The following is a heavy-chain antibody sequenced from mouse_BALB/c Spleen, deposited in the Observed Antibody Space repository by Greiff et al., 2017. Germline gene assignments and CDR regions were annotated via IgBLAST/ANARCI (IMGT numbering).Heavy chain of an antibody. CDR1: GFTFSSYA. Sequence: EVKLVESGGGLVKPGGSLKLSCAASGFTFSSYAMSWVRQTPEKRLEWVASISSGGSNYYPDSVKGRFTISRDNARNILYLQMSSLRSEDTAMYYCARGGRYEAMDYWGQGTSVTVSA. CDR2: ISSGGSN. V-gene: IGHV5-6-5*01. J-gene: IGHJ4*01. CDR3: ARGGRYEAMDY. D-gene: IGHD2-14*01.